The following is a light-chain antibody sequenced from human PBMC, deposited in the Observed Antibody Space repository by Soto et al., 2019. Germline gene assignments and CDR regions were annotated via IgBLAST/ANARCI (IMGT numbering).Light chain of an antibody. V-gene: IGLV2-8*01. CDR3: SSYAGTNNFVL. CDR2: EVN. J-gene: IGLJ2*01. CDR1: SSDIGTYIY. Sequence: QSALTQPPSASGSPGQSVTIPCTGTSSDIGTYIYVSWYQQHPGKAPKLIIYEVNKRPSGVPDRFSGSKSGNTASLTVSGLQAEDEADDYCSSYAGTNNFVLFGGGTKLTVL.